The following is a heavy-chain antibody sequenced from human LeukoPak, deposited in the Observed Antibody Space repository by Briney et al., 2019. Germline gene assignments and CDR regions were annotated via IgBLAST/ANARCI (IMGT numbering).Heavy chain of an antibody. Sequence: GGSLRLSCAASGFSFNSYAMTWVRQAPGKGPEWVSAISGGGSSTYYADSVKGRFTISRDNSKNTLYLQMNSLRAEDTAVYYCARDPERIVAAAFDIWGQGTMVTVPS. D-gene: IGHD2-15*01. CDR1: GFSFNSYA. V-gene: IGHV3-23*01. J-gene: IGHJ3*02. CDR3: ARDPERIVAAAFDI. CDR2: ISGGGSST.